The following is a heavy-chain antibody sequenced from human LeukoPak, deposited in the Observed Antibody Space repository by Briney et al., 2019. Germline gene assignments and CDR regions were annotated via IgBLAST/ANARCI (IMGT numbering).Heavy chain of an antibody. Sequence: SETLSFTCAVYGGSFSGYYWSWIRQPPGKGLEWIGEINHSGSTNYNPSLKSRVTISVDTSKNQFSLKLSSVTAADTAIYYCARDFSSSSTVYYYYYMDVWGKGTTVTVSS. J-gene: IGHJ6*03. CDR3: ARDFSSSSTVYYYYYMDV. CDR2: INHSGST. D-gene: IGHD6-6*01. CDR1: GGSFSGYY. V-gene: IGHV4-34*01.